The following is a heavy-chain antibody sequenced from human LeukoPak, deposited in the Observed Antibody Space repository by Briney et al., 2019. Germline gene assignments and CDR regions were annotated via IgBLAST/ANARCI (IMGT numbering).Heavy chain of an antibody. J-gene: IGHJ4*02. CDR1: GFTFTNYA. D-gene: IGHD3-16*01. V-gene: IGHV3-30-3*02. Sequence: GGSLRLSCAASGFTFTNYAMHRVRQAPGKGLEWVAVISYDGTNKYYADSVKGRFTISRDNSKNTLYLQMNSLRAEDTAMFYCAKISGGGEYYFDYWGQGTLVTVSS. CDR2: ISYDGTNK. CDR3: AKISGGGEYYFDY.